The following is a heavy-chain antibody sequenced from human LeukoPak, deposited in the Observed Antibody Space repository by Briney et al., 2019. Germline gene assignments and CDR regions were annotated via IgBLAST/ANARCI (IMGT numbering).Heavy chain of an antibody. Sequence: SETLSLTCTVSGGFLSSYYWTWIRQPPGKGLEWIGYISYSGNTDYNPSFKSRVIMSVDTSKNQFSLKLTSVTAADTALYYCARQSYVKSYYFDYWGQGILVTVSS. CDR2: ISYSGNT. CDR1: GGFLSSYY. CDR3: ARQSYVKSYYFDY. J-gene: IGHJ4*02. D-gene: IGHD3-16*01. V-gene: IGHV4-59*08.